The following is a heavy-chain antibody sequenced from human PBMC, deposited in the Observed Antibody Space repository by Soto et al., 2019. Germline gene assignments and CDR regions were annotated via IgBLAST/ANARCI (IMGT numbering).Heavy chain of an antibody. CDR2: IIPIYGAA. Sequence: QVQLVQSGAEVKKPGSSVKVSCTASGGTFTRFAFSWVRQAPGQGLEWLGGIIPIYGAANYGEKFQGRVTITADRSTSTAYMELSSLRSDDTAVYYCARASAYDFWSGHHPDVWGQGTSVTVSS. CDR1: GGTFTRFA. CDR3: ARASAYDFWSGHHPDV. D-gene: IGHD3-3*01. J-gene: IGHJ6*02. V-gene: IGHV1-69*06.